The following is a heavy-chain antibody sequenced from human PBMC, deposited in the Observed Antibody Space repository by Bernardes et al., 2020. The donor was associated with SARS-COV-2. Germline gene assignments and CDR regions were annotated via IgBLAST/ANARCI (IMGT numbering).Heavy chain of an antibody. J-gene: IGHJ3*01. CDR1: GFTFSSYE. CDR3: ARDVGYCGSNQGCDALDF. D-gene: IGHD2-2*03. V-gene: IGHV3-48*03. CDR2: ISSSGSTI. Sequence: GGSLRLSCEASGFTFSSYEMNWVRQAPGKGLEWVSYISSSGSTIYYADSVKGRFTISRDNAKNSLSLQMNSLRAEDTAVYYCARDVGYCGSNQGCDALDFWGQGTAVTVSS.